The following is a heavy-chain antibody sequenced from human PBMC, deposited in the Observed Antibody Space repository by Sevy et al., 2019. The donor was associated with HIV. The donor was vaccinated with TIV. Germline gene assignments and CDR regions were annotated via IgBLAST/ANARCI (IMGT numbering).Heavy chain of an antibody. D-gene: IGHD2-15*01. J-gene: IGHJ4*02. CDR2: ISGSGGST. V-gene: IGHV3-23*01. CDR1: GFTFSSYA. Sequence: GGSLRLSCAASGFTFSSYAMSWVRQAPGKGLEWVSAISGSGGSTYYADSVKGRFTISRDNSKNTLYLQMNSLRAEDTAAYYGAKETVDRKVVAASIDYWGQGTLVTVSS. CDR3: AKETVDRKVVAASIDY.